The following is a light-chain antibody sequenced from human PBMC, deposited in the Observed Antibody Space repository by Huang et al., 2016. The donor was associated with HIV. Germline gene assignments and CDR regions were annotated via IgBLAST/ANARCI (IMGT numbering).Light chain of an antibody. J-gene: IGKJ4*01. V-gene: IGKV3-11*01. CDR3: QQRSAWPLT. CDR2: DAS. CDR1: QSVHSY. Sequence: EIVLTQSPATLSLSPGERATLSCRASQSVHSYLAWYQQKPGQAPRLLIYDASNRATGNPARFRGRGAGTDFTLTISNLQSEDFAVYYCQQRSAWPLTFGGGTKVEI.